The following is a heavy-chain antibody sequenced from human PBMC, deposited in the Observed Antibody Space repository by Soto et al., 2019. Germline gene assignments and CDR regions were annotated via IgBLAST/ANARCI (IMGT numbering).Heavy chain of an antibody. CDR2: INHSGST. V-gene: IGHV4-34*01. CDR3: AREAYYDSSLIDY. D-gene: IGHD3-22*01. J-gene: IGHJ4*02. Sequence: SETLSLACAVYNGSFSGYYWSWIRQPPGKGLEWIGEINHSGSTNYNPSLKSRVTISVDTSKNQFSLKLSSVTAADTAVYYCAREAYYDSSLIDYWGQGTLVTVSS. CDR1: NGSFSGYY.